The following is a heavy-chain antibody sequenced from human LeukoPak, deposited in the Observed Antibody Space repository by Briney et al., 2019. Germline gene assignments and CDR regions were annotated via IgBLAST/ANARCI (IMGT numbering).Heavy chain of an antibody. V-gene: IGHV1-69*04. D-gene: IGHD3-10*01. CDR2: IIPILGIA. CDR1: GGTFSSYA. Sequence: GSSVKVSCKASGGTFSSYAISWVRQAPGQGLEWMGRIIPILGIANYAQKFQGRVTITADKSTSTAYMELSSLRSEDTAVYYCARDRYYGSGSYYNYWGQGTLVTVSS. J-gene: IGHJ4*02. CDR3: ARDRYYGSGSYYNY.